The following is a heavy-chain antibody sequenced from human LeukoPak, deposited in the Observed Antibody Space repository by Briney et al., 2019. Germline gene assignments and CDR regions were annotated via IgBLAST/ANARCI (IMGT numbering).Heavy chain of an antibody. CDR3: ARDGYYENGWYFDL. J-gene: IGHJ2*01. CDR2: IYTSGST. Sequence: SQTLSLTCTVSGGSISSGSYYWSWIRQPAGKGLEWIGRIYTSGSTNYNPSHKSRVTISVDTSTNQYSLKLSSVTAADTAVYYCARDGYYENGWYFDLWGRGTLVTVSS. CDR1: GGSISSGSYY. V-gene: IGHV4-61*02. D-gene: IGHD3-22*01.